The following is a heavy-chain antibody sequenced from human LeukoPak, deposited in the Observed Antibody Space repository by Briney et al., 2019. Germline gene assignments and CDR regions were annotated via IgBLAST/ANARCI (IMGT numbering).Heavy chain of an antibody. Sequence: ASVKVSCKSSGGTFSSYAISWVRRAPGQGLEWKGGIIPIFGTANYAQKFQGRVTITADKSTSTAYMELSSLRSEDTAVYYCARVWVRRWDFDPWGQGTLVTVSS. CDR3: ARVWVRRWDFDP. D-gene: IGHD4-23*01. V-gene: IGHV1-69*06. CDR1: GGTFSSYA. J-gene: IGHJ5*02. CDR2: IIPIFGTA.